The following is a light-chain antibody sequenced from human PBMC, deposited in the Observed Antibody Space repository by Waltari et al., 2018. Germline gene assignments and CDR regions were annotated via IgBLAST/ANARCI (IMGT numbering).Light chain of an antibody. J-gene: IGLJ1*01. CDR3: QAWDSSAFV. CDR1: KLGSKS. V-gene: IGLV3-1*01. CDR2: RDD. Sequence: SHEVTQPPSVSVSPRQRATITCSGEKLGSKSVSWYQQKSGQSPVLVIYRDDKRPSGIPERFSGSNSGNTATLTISGTQPMDEADYYCQAWDSSAFVFGAGTKVTVL.